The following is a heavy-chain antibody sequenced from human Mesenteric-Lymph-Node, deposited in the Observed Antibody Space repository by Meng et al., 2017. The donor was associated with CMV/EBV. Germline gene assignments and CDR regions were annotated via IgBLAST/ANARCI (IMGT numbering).Heavy chain of an antibody. V-gene: IGHV3-20*04. Sequence: GGSLRLSCAASGFIFDDYGMNWVRQAPGKGLEWVSGIHWNGGFTSYADSVKGRFTISRDNAKNSLYLQMNSLRAEDTALYYCVRDECSGSLYYYGMDVWGQGTTVTVSS. J-gene: IGHJ6*02. CDR1: GFIFDDYG. CDR2: IHWNGGFT. D-gene: IGHD2-15*01. CDR3: VRDECSGSLYYYGMDV.